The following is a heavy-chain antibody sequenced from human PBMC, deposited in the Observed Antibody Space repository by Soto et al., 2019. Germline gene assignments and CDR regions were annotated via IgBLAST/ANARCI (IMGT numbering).Heavy chain of an antibody. CDR2: IYYSGTS. D-gene: IGHD4-17*01. Sequence: PSETLSLTCTVSGDSIISGGYYWSWIRQHPGKGLEWIGYIYYSGTSYYNPSLKSRVTLSVDTSKNQFSLKLSSVTAADTAVYYCAREGTVTTSPVFDYWGQGTLVTVSS. CDR1: GDSIISGGYY. CDR3: AREGTVTTSPVFDY. J-gene: IGHJ4*02. V-gene: IGHV4-31*03.